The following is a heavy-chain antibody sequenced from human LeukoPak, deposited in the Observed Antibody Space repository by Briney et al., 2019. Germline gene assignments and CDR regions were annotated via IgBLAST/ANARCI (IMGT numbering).Heavy chain of an antibody. CDR3: ARGYCGGGTCYRTFFDQ. J-gene: IGHJ4*02. CDR2: ISDSGST. D-gene: IGHD2-15*01. V-gene: IGHV4-59*01. CDR1: GGSIRSYY. Sequence: SETLSLTCTVSGGSIRSYYWSWIRQPPGRGLEWIGYISDSGSTNYNSTLKSRVTISVDTSKNQFSLKLSSVTAADTAVYYWARGYCGGGTCYRTFFDQWGQGNLVSVSS.